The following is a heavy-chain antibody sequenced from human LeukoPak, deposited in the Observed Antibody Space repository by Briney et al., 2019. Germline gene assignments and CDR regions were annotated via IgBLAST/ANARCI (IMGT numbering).Heavy chain of an antibody. CDR1: GFSISNFW. Sequence: GGSLILSCAASGFSISNFWMHWVRQAPGKGLVWVSRINSDGSSTTYADSVKGRFTISRDNAKNTLYLQANSLRAEDTAVYYCARAIAAAGPFDYWGQGTLVTVSS. V-gene: IGHV3-74*01. CDR3: ARAIAAAGPFDY. J-gene: IGHJ4*02. D-gene: IGHD6-13*01. CDR2: INSDGSST.